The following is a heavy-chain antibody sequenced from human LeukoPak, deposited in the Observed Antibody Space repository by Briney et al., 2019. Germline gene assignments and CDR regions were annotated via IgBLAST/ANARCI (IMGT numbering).Heavy chain of an antibody. D-gene: IGHD3/OR15-3a*01. J-gene: IGHJ4*02. V-gene: IGHV4-38-2*02. CDR2: IYYTGNT. CDR3: ARQTGSGLFILP. CDR1: GYSISSGYY. Sequence: SETLSLTCTVSGYSISSGYYWGWIRQPPGMGLEWIGSIYYTGNTYYNASLKSQVSISIDTSKNQFSLTSVTAADTAVYYCARQTGSGLFILPGGQGTLVTVSS.